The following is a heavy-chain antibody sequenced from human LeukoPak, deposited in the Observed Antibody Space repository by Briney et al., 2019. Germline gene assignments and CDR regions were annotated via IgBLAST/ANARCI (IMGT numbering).Heavy chain of an antibody. Sequence: SETLSLTCSVSGGTIRNGGYFWTWIRQFPGAGLEWIGNIYYSGDTQYSPSLKSRLTISVDTAKNQFALKLNSVTAADTAVYYCARVRHYYDSGSRSGSRRMIVVDLFDYWGQGTLVTVSS. J-gene: IGHJ4*02. V-gene: IGHV4-30-4*01. CDR3: ARVRHYYDSGSRSGSRRMIVVDLFDY. D-gene: IGHD3-10*01. CDR2: IYYSGDT. CDR1: GGTIRNGGYF.